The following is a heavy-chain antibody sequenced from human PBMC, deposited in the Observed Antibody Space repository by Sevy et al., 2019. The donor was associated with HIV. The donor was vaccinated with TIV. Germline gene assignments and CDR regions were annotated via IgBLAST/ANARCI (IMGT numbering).Heavy chain of an antibody. CDR2: IIPIFGTA. J-gene: IGHJ4*02. D-gene: IGHD3-10*01. Sequence: ASVKVSCKASGGTFSSYAISWVRQAPGQGLEWMGGIIPIFGTANYAQKFQGRVTITADKSMSTAYMELSSLRYEDTAVYYCAGESPLVDYGFFDYWGQGTLVTVSS. CDR3: AGESPLVDYGFFDY. CDR1: GGTFSSYA. V-gene: IGHV1-69*06.